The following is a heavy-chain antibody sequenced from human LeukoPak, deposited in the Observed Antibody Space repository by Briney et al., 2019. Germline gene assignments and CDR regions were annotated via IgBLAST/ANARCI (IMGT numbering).Heavy chain of an antibody. CDR3: ARGKGQVVPYGMDV. D-gene: IGHD3-22*01. Sequence: GGSLRLSRAASGFTFSSYAMHWVRQAPAKGLAWVAVISYDGSNKYYADSVKGPFTISRENSKNTLYLQMNSLRAEDTAVYYCARGKGQVVPYGMDVWGQGTTVTVS. CDR1: GFTFSSYA. CDR2: ISYDGSNK. V-gene: IGHV3-30-3*01. J-gene: IGHJ6*02.